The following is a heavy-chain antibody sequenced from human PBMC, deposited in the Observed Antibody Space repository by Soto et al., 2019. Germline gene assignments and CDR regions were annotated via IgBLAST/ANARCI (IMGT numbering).Heavy chain of an antibody. Sequence: QVQLVESGGGVVQPGRSLRLSCAASGFTFSSYGMLWVRQAPGKGLEWVAVIWYDVTNKYYADSVKGRFTISRDNSKNTLYLQMNSLRAEDTAVYYWARGDDSRGGMDVWGQGTTVTVSS. J-gene: IGHJ6*02. CDR3: ARGDDSRGGMDV. D-gene: IGHD3-22*01. CDR1: GFTFSSYG. CDR2: IWYDVTNK. V-gene: IGHV3-33*01.